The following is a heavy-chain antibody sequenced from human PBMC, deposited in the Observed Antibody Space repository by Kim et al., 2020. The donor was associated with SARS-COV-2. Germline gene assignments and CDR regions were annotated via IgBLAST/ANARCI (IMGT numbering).Heavy chain of an antibody. CDR1: GYSFTSYW. CDR3: ARLTARGSSSGWSNQFDY. V-gene: IGHV5-51*01. D-gene: IGHD6-19*01. CDR2: IYPGDSDT. J-gene: IGHJ4*02. Sequence: GESLKISCKGSGYSFTSYWIGWVRQMPGKGLEWMGIIYPGDSDTRYSPSFQGQVTISADKSISTAYLQWSSLKASDTAMYYCARLTARGSSSGWSNQFDYWGQGTLVTVSS.